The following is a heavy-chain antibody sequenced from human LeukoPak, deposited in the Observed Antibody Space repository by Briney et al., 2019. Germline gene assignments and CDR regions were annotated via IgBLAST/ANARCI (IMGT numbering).Heavy chain of an antibody. CDR3: ARKEGSCSGGSCYIFADDAFEI. V-gene: IGHV7-4-1*02. J-gene: IGHJ3*02. Sequence: ASVKVSCKASGYTFTSYAMNWVRQAPGQGLEWMGWINTNTGNPTYAQGFTGRFVFFLDTSVSTAYLHISSLKAGDTAVYYCARKEGSCSGGSCYIFADDAFEIWGQGTMVTVSS. CDR1: GYTFTSYA. CDR2: INTNTGNP. D-gene: IGHD2-15*01.